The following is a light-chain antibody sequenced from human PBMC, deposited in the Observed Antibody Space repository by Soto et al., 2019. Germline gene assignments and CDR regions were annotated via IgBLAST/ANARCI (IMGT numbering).Light chain of an antibody. Sequence: EIVLTQSPATLSLSPGERATLSCRASQSVSAYLAWYQQKPGQAPRLLIYDASNRATGIPARFSGSGSGTDFTLIISSLEPEDFAVYYCQQRTNSGLVFGGGTKVEIK. V-gene: IGKV3-11*01. CDR3: QQRTNSGLV. CDR1: QSVSAY. CDR2: DAS. J-gene: IGKJ4*01.